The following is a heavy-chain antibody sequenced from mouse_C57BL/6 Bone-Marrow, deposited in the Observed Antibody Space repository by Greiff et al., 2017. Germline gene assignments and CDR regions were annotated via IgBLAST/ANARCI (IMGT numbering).Heavy chain of an antibody. V-gene: IGHV1-5*01. CDR3: TKGVRLRRSFDY. Sequence: VQLQQSGTVLARPGASVKMSCKTSGYTFTSYWMHWVKQRPGQGLEWIGAIYPGNSDTSYNQKFKGKAKLTAVTSASTAYMELSSLTNEDSAVYYCTKGVRLRRSFDYWGRGTTLTVSS. CDR2: IYPGNSDT. CDR1: GYTFTSYW. J-gene: IGHJ2*01. D-gene: IGHD2-4*01.